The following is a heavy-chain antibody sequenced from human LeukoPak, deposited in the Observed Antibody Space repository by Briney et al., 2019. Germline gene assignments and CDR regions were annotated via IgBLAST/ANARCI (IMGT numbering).Heavy chain of an antibody. D-gene: IGHD5-12*01. Sequence: GGSLRFSCAAASGFTISSYRMFWVSQPPGKGMVWVSPINTDGSSTNYADSVKGRFTISRDNAKNTLYLQMNSLRAEDTAVHYCARNRAVATITHSFDPWGQGTVVTVSS. CDR3: ARNRAVATITHSFDP. CDR1: GFTISSYR. CDR2: INTDGSST. V-gene: IGHV3-74*01. J-gene: IGHJ5*02.